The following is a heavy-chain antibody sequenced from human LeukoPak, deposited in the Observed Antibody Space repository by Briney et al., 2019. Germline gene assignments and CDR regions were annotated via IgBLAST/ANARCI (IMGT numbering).Heavy chain of an antibody. V-gene: IGHV3-15*01. CDR3: TTERDYYLKY. D-gene: IGHD3-3*01. CDR1: GFTFSDPW. Sequence: GGSLRLPCAASGFTFSDPWMSWVRRAPGKGLEWVGRIKSKVNGGTADYAAPVKGRFTISRDDSKNTLSLQMNSLKTEDTAVYYCTTERDYYLKYWGQGTLVTVSS. J-gene: IGHJ4*02. CDR2: IKSKVNGGTA.